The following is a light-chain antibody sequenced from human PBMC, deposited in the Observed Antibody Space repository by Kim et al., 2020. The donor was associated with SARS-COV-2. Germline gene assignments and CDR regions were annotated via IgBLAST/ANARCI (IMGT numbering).Light chain of an antibody. CDR2: GAS. CDR1: STTNTY. V-gene: IGKV3-15*01. J-gene: IGKJ4*02. Sequence: PPEGTALPSCACKSTTNTYLAWYQQRPGQAPRLLIYGASTRATGIPARFSGGGFGSDFILTISSLEPEDFAVYYCQQYIQPPFTFGGGTKVDIK. CDR3: QQYIQPPFT.